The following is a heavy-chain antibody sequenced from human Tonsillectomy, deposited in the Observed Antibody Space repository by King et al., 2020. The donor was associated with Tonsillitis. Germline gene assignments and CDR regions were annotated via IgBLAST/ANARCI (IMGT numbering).Heavy chain of an antibody. D-gene: IGHD6-19*01. Sequence: VQLVESGGGVVQPGGSLRLSCAASGFTFSNYGMHWVRQAPGKGLEWVAFIRYDGTNKYYVDAVRGRFTVSRENTKNTGYVQMNSLRPKDTAVYYCRKGVASTAIEYWGQGTLVTVTS. V-gene: IGHV3-30*02. CDR1: GFTFSNYG. J-gene: IGHJ4*02. CDR2: IRYDGTNK. CDR3: RKGVASTAIEY.